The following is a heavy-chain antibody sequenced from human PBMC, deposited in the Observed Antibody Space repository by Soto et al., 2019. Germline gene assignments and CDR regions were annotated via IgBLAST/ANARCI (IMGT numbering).Heavy chain of an antibody. Sequence: PXESLTMSFTGSGYSFTSYWIGWVRQMRGKGLEWMGIIYPGDSDTRYSPSFQGQVTISTDKSISTAYLQWSTLKASDTAKYYCSRPTHQISGRRYFDYWGQGTLVTVYS. CDR1: GYSFTSYW. CDR3: SRPTHQISGRRYFDY. CDR2: IYPGDSDT. J-gene: IGHJ4*02. D-gene: IGHD1-26*01. V-gene: IGHV5-51*01.